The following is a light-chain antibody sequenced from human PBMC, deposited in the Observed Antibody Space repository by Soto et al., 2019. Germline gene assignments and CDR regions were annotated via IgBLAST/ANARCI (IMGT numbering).Light chain of an antibody. V-gene: IGKV1-39*01. J-gene: IGKJ4*01. CDR2: AAS. CDR1: QGVSIY. CDR3: QQSYSALT. Sequence: DIQMTQSPSSLSASVGDRVTITCRASQGVSIYLNWYQQKPGKAPKVLIYAASRLQSGVPSRFSGSGSGTDFTLTISSLQPEDSATDYCQQSYSALTFGGGTKVQIK.